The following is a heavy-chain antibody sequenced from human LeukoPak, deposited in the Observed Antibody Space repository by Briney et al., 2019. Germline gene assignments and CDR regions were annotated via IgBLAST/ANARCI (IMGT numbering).Heavy chain of an antibody. V-gene: IGHV3-7*05. CDR2: IKEDGSEK. CDR3: ARDWGAAGLWDY. CDR1: GFTFSNYW. J-gene: IGHJ4*02. D-gene: IGHD6-13*01. Sequence: GGSLRLSCASSGFTFSNYWMSWVRQAPGKGLEWVANIKEDGSEKDYVDSVKGRFTISRANAKNSLYLQMNSLRAEDTAIYYCARDWGAAGLWDYWGQGTLVTVSS.